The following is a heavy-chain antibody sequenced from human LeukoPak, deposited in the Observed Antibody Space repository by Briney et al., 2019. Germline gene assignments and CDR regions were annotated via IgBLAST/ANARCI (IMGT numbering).Heavy chain of an antibody. J-gene: IGHJ4*02. D-gene: IGHD1-26*01. V-gene: IGHV3-64*02. Sequence: AGGPLRLSCAASGFTFSSHPMHWVRQAPGKGLEYVSRISSNGGSTYYADSVKGRFVISRDNSDNTMYLQMGSLRTEDMAVYYCARSSGSYGPFEFWGQGALVTVSS. CDR1: GFTFSSHP. CDR2: ISSNGGST. CDR3: ARSSGSYGPFEF.